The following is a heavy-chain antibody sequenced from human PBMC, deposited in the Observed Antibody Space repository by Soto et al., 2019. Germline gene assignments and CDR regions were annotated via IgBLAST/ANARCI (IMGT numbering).Heavy chain of an antibody. D-gene: IGHD3-3*02. J-gene: IGHJ5*02. CDR1: GYTLTGYY. Sequence: QVQLVQSGAEVKKPGASVKVSCKASGYTLTGYYIHWVRQAPGQGLEWMGWINPNRGDTNYLLKLRSRVPPTRETSRNTAYMELTSLGSGDTSVYSCARGGTDHFCSACYASFDPWGQGALPTVSS. CDR2: INPNRGDT. V-gene: IGHV1-2*02. CDR3: ARGGTDHFCSACYASFDP.